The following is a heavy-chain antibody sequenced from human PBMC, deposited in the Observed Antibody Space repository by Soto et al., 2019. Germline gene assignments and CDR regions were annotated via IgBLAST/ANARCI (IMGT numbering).Heavy chain of an antibody. CDR2: INHSGST. CDR1: GGSFRGYY. D-gene: IGHD6-6*01. J-gene: IGHJ4*02. CDR3: ARGVTAARPILGY. V-gene: IGHV4-34*01. Sequence: QVQLQQWGAGLLKPSETLSLTCAVYGGSFRGYYWSWIRQPPGKGLEWIGEINHSGSTNYNPSLKSRVTISVDTSKNQFSLKLSSVTAADTAVYYCARGVTAARPILGYWGQGTLVTVSS.